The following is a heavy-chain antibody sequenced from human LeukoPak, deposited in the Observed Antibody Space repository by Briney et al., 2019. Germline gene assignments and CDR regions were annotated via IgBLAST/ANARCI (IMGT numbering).Heavy chain of an antibody. J-gene: IGHJ6*03. CDR3: ARHQWHYYYYMGV. CDR1: GGSISSSSYY. CDR2: IYYSGDT. V-gene: IGHV4-39*01. Sequence: PSETLSLTCTVSGGSISSSSYYWGWIRQAPGMALVWIGSIYYSGDTYYNPSLKSRRVTISVDTSKNQFSLRLSSVTAADTAVYYCARHQWHYYYYMGVWGKGSTVTVSS. D-gene: IGHD6-19*01.